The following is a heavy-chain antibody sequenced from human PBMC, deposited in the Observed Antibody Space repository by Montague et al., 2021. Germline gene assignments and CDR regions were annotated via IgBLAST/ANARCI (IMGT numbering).Heavy chain of an antibody. CDR2: ITSGGST. CDR3: TKDQDDYGDYVDWVDT. CDR1: GFPFSSYA. Sequence: SLRLSCAASGFPFSSYAMSWVRQAPGKGLKWVSRITSGGSTYYADSVTGRFTISRDNSKNTLYLQMNSLRAEDTAVYYCTKDQDDYGDYVDWVDTWGQGTLVTGSS. D-gene: IGHD4-17*01. V-gene: IGHV3-23*01. J-gene: IGHJ5*02.